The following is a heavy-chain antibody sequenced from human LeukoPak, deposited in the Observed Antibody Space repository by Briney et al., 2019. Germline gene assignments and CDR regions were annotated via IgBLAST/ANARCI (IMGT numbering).Heavy chain of an antibody. J-gene: IGHJ4*02. CDR2: IYYSGST. CDR1: GGSISTSSTYY. D-gene: IGHD5-18*01. Sequence: PSETLSLTCTVSGGSISTSSTYYWGWIRQPPGKGLEWIGSIYYSGSTCYNPSLKSRGTISVDTSKNQFSLKLSSVTAADTAVYYCARQSGYSYGYVDYWGQGTLVSVFS. V-gene: IGHV4-39*01. CDR3: ARQSGYSYGYVDY.